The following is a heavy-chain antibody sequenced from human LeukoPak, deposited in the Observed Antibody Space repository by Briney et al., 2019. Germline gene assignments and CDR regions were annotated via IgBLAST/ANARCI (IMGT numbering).Heavy chain of an antibody. CDR2: ISSSGSTI. Sequence: GGSLRLSCAASGFTFSDYYMSWIRQAPGKGLEWVSYISSSGSTIYYADSVKGRFTISRDNAKNSLYLQMNSLRAEDTAVYYCAGVGRAHCTNGVCYKGAGGYYFDYWGQGTLVTVSS. CDR3: AGVGRAHCTNGVCYKGAGGYYFDY. D-gene: IGHD2-8*01. V-gene: IGHV3-11*01. J-gene: IGHJ4*02. CDR1: GFTFSDYY.